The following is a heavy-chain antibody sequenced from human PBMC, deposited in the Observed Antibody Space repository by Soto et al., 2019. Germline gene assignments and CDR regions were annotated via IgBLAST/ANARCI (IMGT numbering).Heavy chain of an antibody. CDR2: IYYSGST. J-gene: IGHJ3*02. V-gene: IGHV4-59*01. Sequence: PSXTRSLTCTVSGGSISRYYWSWIRQPPWKGLEWIGYIYYSGSTNYNPSLKSRVTISVDTSKNQFSLKLSSVTAADTAVYYCARALILTGYYIHDAFDIWGQGTMVTVSS. D-gene: IGHD3-9*01. CDR3: ARALILTGYYIHDAFDI. CDR1: GGSISRYY.